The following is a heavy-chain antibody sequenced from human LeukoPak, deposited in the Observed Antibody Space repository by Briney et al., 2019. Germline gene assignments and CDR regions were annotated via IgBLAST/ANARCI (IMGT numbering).Heavy chain of an antibody. D-gene: IGHD1-26*01. V-gene: IGHV3-53*01. J-gene: IGHJ4*02. CDR3: AKDAHPIVTPTSFDY. CDR2: THSSGGT. Sequence: GGSLRLSCAASGFTGSHNYMSWVRQAPGKGLEWVSATHSSGGTYYADSVKGRFTISRDNSKNTLYLQMNSLRAEDTAVYYCAKDAHPIVTPTSFDYWGQGTLVTVSS. CDR1: GFTGSHNY.